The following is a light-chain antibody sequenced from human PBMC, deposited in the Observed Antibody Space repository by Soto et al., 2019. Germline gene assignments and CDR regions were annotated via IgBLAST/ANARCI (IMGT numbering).Light chain of an antibody. CDR2: GAS. CDR3: QQYGSSPFT. Sequence: EIVLTQSPGTLSLSPGERATLSCWASQSVTSSYLAWYQHKPGQAPRVLIYGASSRATGIPDRFSGSGSGTDFTLTLSRLEPEDFAVYYCQQYGSSPFTFGQGTKLEIK. CDR1: QSVTSSY. V-gene: IGKV3-20*01. J-gene: IGKJ2*01.